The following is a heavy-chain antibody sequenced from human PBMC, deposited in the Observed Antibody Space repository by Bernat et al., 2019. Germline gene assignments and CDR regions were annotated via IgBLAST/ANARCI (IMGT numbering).Heavy chain of an antibody. CDR1: GFTVSSTY. V-gene: IGHV3-66*01. J-gene: IGHJ4*02. D-gene: IGHD5-12*01. CDR2: IYSGGNT. CDR3: ARVPSGYDSSH. Sequence: EVQLVESGGGLVQPGGSLRLSCAASGFTVSSTYMTWVRQAPGKGLEWVSVIYSGGNTYYADALQGRFSVSRDNSKNTLYLQMTGRRAEDAAVYYCARVPSGYDSSHWGQGTLVTVSS.